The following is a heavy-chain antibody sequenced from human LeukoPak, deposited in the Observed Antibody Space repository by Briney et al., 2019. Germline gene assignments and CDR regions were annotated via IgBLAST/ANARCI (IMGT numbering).Heavy chain of an antibody. Sequence: TSETLSLTCAVHGGSFSGYYWSWIRQPPGKGLEWIGYISYSGSTNYNPSLKSRVTISVDTSKNQFSLKLSSVTAADTALYYCARDQIGAVAGLANWGQGILVTVSS. CDR3: ARDQIGAVAGLAN. D-gene: IGHD6-19*01. V-gene: IGHV4-59*01. J-gene: IGHJ4*02. CDR1: GGSFSGYY. CDR2: ISYSGST.